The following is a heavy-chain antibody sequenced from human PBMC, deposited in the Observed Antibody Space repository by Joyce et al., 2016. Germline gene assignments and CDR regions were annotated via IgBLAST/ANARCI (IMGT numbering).Heavy chain of an antibody. J-gene: IGHJ4*02. CDR2: ITWDGVDK. D-gene: IGHD3-10*01. CDR3: AKGARIGELSLPDY. V-gene: IGHV3-43*01. CDR1: GFIFDDYT. Sequence: EVQLVESGGVVVQPGGSLTLSCAASGFIFDDYTIHWVRQPPGKGLEWVSLITWDGVDKYYAASLKGRFTISRDNTKNSLSLQMNNLRTEDSALYYCAKGARIGELSLPDYWGQGTLVTVSS.